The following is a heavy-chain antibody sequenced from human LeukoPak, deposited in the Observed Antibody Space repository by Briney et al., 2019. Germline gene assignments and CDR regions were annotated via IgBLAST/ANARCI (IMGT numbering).Heavy chain of an antibody. D-gene: IGHD3-10*01. CDR2: ISYDGSNK. CDR1: GFTFSSYA. Sequence: PGRSLRLSCAASGFTFSSYAMHWVRQAPGKGLEWVAVISYDGSNKYYADSVKGRFTISRDNSKNTLYLQMNSLRAEDTAVYYCAREGVRGVMYLLFPSNWGQGTLVTVSS. V-gene: IGHV3-30-3*01. J-gene: IGHJ4*02. CDR3: AREGVRGVMYLLFPSN.